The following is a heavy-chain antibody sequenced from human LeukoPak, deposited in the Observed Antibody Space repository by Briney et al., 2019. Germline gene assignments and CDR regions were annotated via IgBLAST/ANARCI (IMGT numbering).Heavy chain of an antibody. CDR3: ARGYSSGWSSFDY. CDR2: IRGGGDRT. Sequence: GGSLRLSCAASGFTFSSYAMSWVRQAPGKGLEWVSAIRGGGDRTHYADSVKGRFTISRDNSKNTLYLQMNSLRAEDTAVYYCARGYSSGWSSFDYWGQGTLVTVSS. J-gene: IGHJ4*02. D-gene: IGHD6-19*01. V-gene: IGHV3-23*01. CDR1: GFTFSSYA.